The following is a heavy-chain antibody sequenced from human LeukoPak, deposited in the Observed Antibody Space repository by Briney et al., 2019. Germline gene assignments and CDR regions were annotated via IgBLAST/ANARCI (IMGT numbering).Heavy chain of an antibody. J-gene: IGHJ6*03. CDR3: ARTPAVQALLYYYYYMDV. CDR1: GGSISSSSYY. CDR2: IYYSGST. V-gene: IGHV4-39*07. D-gene: IGHD2-2*01. Sequence: PSETLSLTCTVSGGSISSSSYYWGWIRQPPGKGLEWIGSIYYSGSTYYNPSLKSRVTISVDTSKNQFSLKLSSVTAADTAVYYCARTPAVQALLYYYYYMDVWGKGTTVTISS.